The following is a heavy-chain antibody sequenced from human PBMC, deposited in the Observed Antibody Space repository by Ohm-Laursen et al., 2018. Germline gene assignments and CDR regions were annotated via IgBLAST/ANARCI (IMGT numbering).Heavy chain of an antibody. V-gene: IGHV3-9*01. CDR3: ARDQSGIAAAGTFDY. Sequence: SLRLSCAASGFTFDDYAMHWVRQAPGKGLEWVSGISWNSGSIGYADSVKGRFTISRDNAKNSLYLQMNSLRAEDTAVYYCARDQSGIAAAGTFDYWGQGTLVTVSS. D-gene: IGHD6-13*01. CDR2: ISWNSGSI. J-gene: IGHJ4*02. CDR1: GFTFDDYA.